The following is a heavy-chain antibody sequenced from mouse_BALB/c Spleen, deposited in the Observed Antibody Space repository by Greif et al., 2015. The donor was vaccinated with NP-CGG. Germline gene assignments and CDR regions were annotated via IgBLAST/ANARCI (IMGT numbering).Heavy chain of an antibody. CDR2: ISSGSSTI. J-gene: IGHJ1*01. CDR1: GFTFSSFG. V-gene: IGHV5-17*02. D-gene: IGHD1-1*02. CDR3: ARRDYGYWYFDV. Sequence: EVKVVESGRGLVQPGGSRKLSCAASGFTFSSFGMHWVHQAPEKGLEWVAYISSGSSTIYYADTVKGRFTISRDNPKNPLFLQMTSLRSEDTALYYCARRDYGYWYFDVWGAGTTVTVSS.